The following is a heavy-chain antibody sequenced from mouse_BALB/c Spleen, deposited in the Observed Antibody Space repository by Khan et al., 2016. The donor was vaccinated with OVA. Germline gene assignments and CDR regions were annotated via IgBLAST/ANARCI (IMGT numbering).Heavy chain of an antibody. J-gene: IGHJ4*01. CDR1: GYTFTNHW. CDR2: IYPSDDYT. V-gene: IGHV1-69*02. Sequence: QVQLQQLGAELVRPGSSAKLSCKASGYTFTNHWINWVKQRPGQGLEWIGNIYPSDDYTNYNENFKDKATLTVDKSSSTAYMQLISPTSEDSAVYYCTRELRLHYYAMDFWGQGTSVTVSS. D-gene: IGHD2-4*01. CDR3: TRELRLHYYAMDF.